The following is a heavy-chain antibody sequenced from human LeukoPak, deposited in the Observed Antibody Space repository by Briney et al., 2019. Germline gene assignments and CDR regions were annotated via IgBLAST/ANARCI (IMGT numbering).Heavy chain of an antibody. J-gene: IGHJ4*02. Sequence: ASVKVSCKASGYTFTNYYIHWVRRAPGQVLEWMGLIMCGDGSTSRAQKFQGRVTVSMDTSTTTVYMELSSLRSDDTAIYYCVRKRAGQAFDFWGQGTLVTVSS. CDR3: VRKRAGQAFDF. V-gene: IGHV1-46*01. CDR1: GYTFTNYY. CDR2: IMCGDGST.